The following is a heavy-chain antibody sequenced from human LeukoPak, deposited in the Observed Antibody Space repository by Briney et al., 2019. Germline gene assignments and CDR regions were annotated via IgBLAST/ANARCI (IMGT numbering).Heavy chain of an antibody. Sequence: SETLSLTCAVYGGSFSGYYWSWIRQPPGKGLEWIGYIYYSGSTNYNPSLKSRVTISVDTSKNQFSLKLSSVTAADTAVYYCARGYCTNGVCYNFDYWGQGTLVTVSS. CDR3: ARGYCTNGVCYNFDY. CDR1: GGSFSGYY. D-gene: IGHD2-8*01. CDR2: IYYSGST. J-gene: IGHJ4*02. V-gene: IGHV4-59*01.